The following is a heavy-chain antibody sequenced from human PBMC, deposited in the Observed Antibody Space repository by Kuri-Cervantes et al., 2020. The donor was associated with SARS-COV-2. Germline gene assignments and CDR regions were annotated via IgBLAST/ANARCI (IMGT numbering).Heavy chain of an antibody. Sequence: ASVKVSCKASGYTFTGYYMHWVRQAPGQGLEWMGWINPNSGGTNCAQKFQGRVTMTRDTSISTAYMELSRLRSDDTAVYYCARGGKYQLLYRCEYYFYYWGQGTLVTVSS. D-gene: IGHD2-2*02. J-gene: IGHJ4*02. CDR2: INPNSGGT. CDR1: GYTFTGYY. V-gene: IGHV1-2*02. CDR3: ARGGKYQLLYRCEYYFYY.